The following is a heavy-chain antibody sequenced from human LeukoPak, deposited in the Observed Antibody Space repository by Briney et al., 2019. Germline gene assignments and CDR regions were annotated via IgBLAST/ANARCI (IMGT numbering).Heavy chain of an antibody. J-gene: IGHJ6*02. V-gene: IGHV1-3*01. CDR2: INAGNGNT. D-gene: IGHD2-2*01. Sequence: ASVTVSCTASGYTFTSYAMHWVRQAPGQRLEWMGWINAGNGNTKYSQKFQGRVTITRDTSASTAYMELSSLRSEDTAVYYCARTPRYCSSTSCYHYYYGMDVWGQGTTVTVSS. CDR1: GYTFTSYA. CDR3: ARTPRYCSSTSCYHYYYGMDV.